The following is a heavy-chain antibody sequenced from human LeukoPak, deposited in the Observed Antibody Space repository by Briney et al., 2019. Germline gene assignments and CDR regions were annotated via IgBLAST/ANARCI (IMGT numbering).Heavy chain of an antibody. V-gene: IGHV3-23*01. CDR3: AKKGESLDYYYMDV. D-gene: IGHD3-10*01. Sequence: GGSLRLSCAASGFTFSSYAMSWVRQAPGKGLGWVSGINSGGSGARTYYADSVKGRFSISRDNSKNTLYLKMNSLRAEDTAVYYCAKKGESLDYYYMDVWGQGTTVTVSS. J-gene: IGHJ6*02. CDR1: GFTFSSYA. CDR2: INSGGSGART.